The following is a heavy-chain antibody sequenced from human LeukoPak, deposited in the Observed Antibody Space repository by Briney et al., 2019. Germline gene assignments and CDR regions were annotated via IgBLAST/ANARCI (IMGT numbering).Heavy chain of an antibody. CDR2: IYYSGST. CDR1: GGSISSYY. D-gene: IGHD3-22*01. CDR3: ARHTYDSSGYYSDAFDI. J-gene: IGHJ3*02. Sequence: PSETLSLTCTVSGGSISSYYWSWIRQPPGKGLEWIGYIYYSGSTNYNPSLKSRVTISVDTSKNQFSLKLSSVTAADTAVYYCARHTYDSSGYYSDAFDIWGQGTMVTVSS. V-gene: IGHV4-59*08.